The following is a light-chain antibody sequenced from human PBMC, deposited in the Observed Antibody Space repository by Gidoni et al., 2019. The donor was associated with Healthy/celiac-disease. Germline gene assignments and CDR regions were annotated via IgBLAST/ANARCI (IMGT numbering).Light chain of an antibody. CDR2: AAS. Sequence: DIQMTQSPSSLSASVGDRVTITCRASQSNSSYLNWYQQKPGKAPKLLIYAASSLQSGVPSRFSGSGSGTDFTLTISSLQPEDFATYYCQQSYSTPPATFXXXTRLEIK. J-gene: IGKJ5*01. V-gene: IGKV1-39*01. CDR3: QQSYSTPPAT. CDR1: QSNSSY.